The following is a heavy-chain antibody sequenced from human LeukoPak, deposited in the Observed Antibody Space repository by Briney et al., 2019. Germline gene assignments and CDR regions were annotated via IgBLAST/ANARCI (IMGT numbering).Heavy chain of an antibody. CDR1: GYTFTSYY. J-gene: IGHJ4*02. V-gene: IGHV1-46*01. D-gene: IGHD2-15*01. CDR2: INPSGGST. CDR3: ARSLGYCSGGSCSLDY. Sequence: ASVKVSCKASGYTFTSYYMHWVRQAPGQGLEWMGIINPSGGSTSYAQKLQGRVTMSTDTSTSTAYMELRSLRSDDTAVHYCARSLGYCSGGSCSLDYWGQGTLVTISS.